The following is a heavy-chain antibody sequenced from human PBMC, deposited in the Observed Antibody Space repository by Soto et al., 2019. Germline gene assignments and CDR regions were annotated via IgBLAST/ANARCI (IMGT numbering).Heavy chain of an antibody. CDR2: ISSSSSYI. D-gene: IGHD2-15*01. CDR3: ARDPYCSGGSCYHDAFDI. Sequence: GGSLRLSCAASGFTFSSYSMNWVRQAPGKGLEWVSSISSSSSYIYYADSVKGRFTISRDNAKNSLYLQMNSLRAEDTAVYYCARDPYCSGGSCYHDAFDIWGQGTMVTVSS. CDR1: GFTFSSYS. J-gene: IGHJ3*02. V-gene: IGHV3-21*01.